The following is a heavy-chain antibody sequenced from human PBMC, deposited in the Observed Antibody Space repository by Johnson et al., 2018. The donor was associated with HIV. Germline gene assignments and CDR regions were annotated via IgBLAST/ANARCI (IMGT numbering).Heavy chain of an antibody. V-gene: IGHV3-30*02. D-gene: IGHD2-15*01. CDR2: IRYDGSTK. J-gene: IGHJ3*01. CDR1: GFTFSSYG. Sequence: QVQLVESGGGVVQPGGSLRLSCAASGFTFSSYGMHWVRQAPGKGLEWVAFIRYDGSTKYYADSVQGRFPISRDNSKNTLYLQMNSLRAEDTALYYCARVPWYCRGGNCFLNAFDVWGQGTMVTVSS. CDR3: ARVPWYCRGGNCFLNAFDV.